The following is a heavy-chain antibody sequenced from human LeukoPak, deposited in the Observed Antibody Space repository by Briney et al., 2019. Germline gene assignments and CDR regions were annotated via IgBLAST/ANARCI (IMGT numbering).Heavy chain of an antibody. CDR2: ISWNSGSI. D-gene: IGHD6-19*01. CDR1: GFIFNNYA. CDR3: AKDNRRHYTSGPNPDSLH. Sequence: GGSLRLSCAGSGFIFNNYAMHWVRQPPGKGPEWVSGISWNSGSIDYADSVKGRFTISRDNAKNSLYLQMNSLRVEDTAFYYCAKDNRRHYTSGPNPDSLHWGQGALVTVSS. V-gene: IGHV3-9*01. J-gene: IGHJ4*02.